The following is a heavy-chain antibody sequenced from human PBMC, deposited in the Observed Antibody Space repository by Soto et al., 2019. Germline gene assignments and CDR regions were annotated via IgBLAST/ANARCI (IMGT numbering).Heavy chain of an antibody. Sequence: SETLSLTCTVSGGSISSGGYYWSWIRQHPGKGLEWIGYIYYSGSTYYNPSLKSRVTISVDTSKNQFSLKLSSVTTADTAVYYCARDLGLGDSGPLGYWGQGTLVTVSS. CDR1: GGSISSGGYY. D-gene: IGHD1-26*01. CDR3: ARDLGLGDSGPLGY. CDR2: IYYSGST. J-gene: IGHJ4*02. V-gene: IGHV4-31*03.